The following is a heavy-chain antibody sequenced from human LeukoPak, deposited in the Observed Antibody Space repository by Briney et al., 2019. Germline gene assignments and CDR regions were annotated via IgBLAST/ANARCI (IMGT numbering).Heavy chain of an antibody. J-gene: IGHJ4*02. CDR2: VTGSGDAT. D-gene: IGHD1-1*01. CDR3: ARGGAELAHEPFDY. Sequence: PGGSLRLSCTASGFTSSNYAMTWVRQAPGKGLEWVSTVTGSGDATYYADSVKGRFTISRDNSKSTLHLEMNSLRAEDTAVYYCARGGAELAHEPFDYWGQGTLVTVSS. CDR1: GFTSSNYA. V-gene: IGHV3-23*01.